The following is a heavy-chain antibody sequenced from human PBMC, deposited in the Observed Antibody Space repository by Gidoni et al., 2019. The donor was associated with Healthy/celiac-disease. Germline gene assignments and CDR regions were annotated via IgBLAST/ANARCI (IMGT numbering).Heavy chain of an antibody. CDR3: ARGLIYPNWFDP. J-gene: IGHJ5*02. D-gene: IGHD2-8*01. V-gene: IGHV4-39*07. CDR1: GGSFSSSSYY. CDR2: IYYSGST. Sequence: QLQLQESGPGLVKPSETLSLTCTVSGGSFSSSSYYWGWIRQPPGKGLEWIGSIYYSGSTYYNPSLKSRVTISVDTSKNQFSLKLSSVTAADTAVYYCARGLIYPNWFDPWGQGTLVTVSS.